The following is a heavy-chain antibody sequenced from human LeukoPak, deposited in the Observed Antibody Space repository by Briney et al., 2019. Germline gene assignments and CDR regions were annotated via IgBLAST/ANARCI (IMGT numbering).Heavy chain of an antibody. Sequence: PSETLSLTCTVSGGSIGSSSYYWGWIRQPPGKGLEWIGSIYYSGSTYYNPSLKSRVTISVDTSMNQFSLKLSSVTAADTAVYYCARALPGGTFPYYFDYWGQGTLVTVSS. CDR2: IYYSGST. CDR1: GGSIGSSSYY. CDR3: ARALPGGTFPYYFDY. J-gene: IGHJ4*02. V-gene: IGHV4-39*07. D-gene: IGHD3-16*01.